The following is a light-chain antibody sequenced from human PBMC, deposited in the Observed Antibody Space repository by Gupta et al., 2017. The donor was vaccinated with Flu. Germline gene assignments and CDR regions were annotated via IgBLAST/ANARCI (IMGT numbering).Light chain of an antibody. CDR2: GKH. J-gene: IGLJ3*02. V-gene: IGLV8-61*01. CDR1: SGSVSTSHH. Sequence: QTVVSHEPSFSVSPRLTVTLTCRLKSGSVSTSHHPSWYRQTPGQAPRTHIYGKHIRSSGVPDRFSGSILGDRAALTITGAQADDECFYYCVVYLGSGVWVFGGGTKVTVL. CDR3: VVYLGSGVWV.